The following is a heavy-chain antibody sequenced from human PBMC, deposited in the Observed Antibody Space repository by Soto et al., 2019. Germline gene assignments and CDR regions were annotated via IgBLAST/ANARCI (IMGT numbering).Heavy chain of an antibody. Sequence: EVQLVESGGGLVQPGGSLRLSCAASGFTFSSYAMHWVRQAPGKGLEYVSAISSNGGSTYYANSVKDRFTISRDNSKNTLYLQMGSLRAEDMAVYYCARDQGIQLWAFDYWGQGTLVTVSS. CDR1: GFTFSSYA. D-gene: IGHD5-18*01. J-gene: IGHJ4*02. V-gene: IGHV3-64*01. CDR2: ISSNGGST. CDR3: ARDQGIQLWAFDY.